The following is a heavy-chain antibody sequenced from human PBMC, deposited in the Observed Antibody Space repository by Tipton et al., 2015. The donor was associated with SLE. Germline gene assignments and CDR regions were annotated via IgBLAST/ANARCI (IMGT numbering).Heavy chain of an antibody. D-gene: IGHD6-13*01. CDR3: ARQIPAGEYFDY. V-gene: IGHV4-4*07. CDR2: IYTSGST. Sequence: TLSLTCTVSGGSISSYYWSWIRRPAGKGLEWIGRIYTSGSTNYNPSLKSRVTISVDTSKNQFSLKLSSVTAADTAVYYCARQIPAGEYFDYWGQGTLVTVSS. CDR1: GGSISSYY. J-gene: IGHJ4*02.